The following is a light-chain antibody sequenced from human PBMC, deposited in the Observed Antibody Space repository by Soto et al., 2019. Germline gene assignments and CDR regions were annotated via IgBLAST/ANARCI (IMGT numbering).Light chain of an antibody. CDR1: HNIVTY. J-gene: IGKJ2*01. CDR3: HQYYNSPYT. CDR2: EAS. V-gene: IGKV1-39*01. Sequence: DIHMAQSPPSLSASVGDRVTITCRASHNIVTYLNWYQQKAGKAPSLLIYEASHLQSGVPFRFFGSGSGTDFTLTISSLQAEDVALYYCHQYYNSPYTFGQGTKLEIK.